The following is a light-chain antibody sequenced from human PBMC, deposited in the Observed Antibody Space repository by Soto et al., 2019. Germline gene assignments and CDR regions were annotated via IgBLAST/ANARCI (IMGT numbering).Light chain of an antibody. CDR3: MQALQTPRT. V-gene: IGKV2-28*01. J-gene: IGKJ4*01. CDR1: QSLLHSNGYNY. Sequence: DIVMTQSPLSLPVTPGEPASISCRSSQSLLHSNGYNYLDWYLQKPGQSPQLLIYLGSNRASGVXDXCSGSGSGTDFTLKISRVEAEDVGVYYCMQALQTPRTFGGGTKVEIK. CDR2: LGS.